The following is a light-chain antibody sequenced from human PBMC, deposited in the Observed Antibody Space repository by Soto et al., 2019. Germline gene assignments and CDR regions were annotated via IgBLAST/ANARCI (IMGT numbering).Light chain of an antibody. V-gene: IGKV3-20*01. CDR3: QQYGSSGT. Sequence: EIVLTQSPGTLSLSPWERAALSCRASQRISSSYLAWYQQKPGLAPRLLIFGASNRATGIPDRFSGTGSGTDFILTISKLEPEDFAVYYCQQYGSSGTFGQGTKVHIK. CDR2: GAS. CDR1: QRISSSY. J-gene: IGKJ1*01.